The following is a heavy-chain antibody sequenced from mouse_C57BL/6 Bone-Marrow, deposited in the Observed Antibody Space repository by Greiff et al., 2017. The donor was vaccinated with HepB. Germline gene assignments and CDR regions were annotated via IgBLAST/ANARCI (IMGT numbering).Heavy chain of an antibody. CDR1: GYTFTSYW. Sequence: QVQLKQPGAELVMPGASVKLSCKAYGYTFTSYWMHWVKQRPGQGLEWIGEIDPSDSYTNYNQKFKGKSTLTVDKSSSTAYMQLSSLTSEDSAVYYCARNEYGGYYQAWFAYWGQGTLVTVSA. CDR2: IDPSDSYT. V-gene: IGHV1-69*01. J-gene: IGHJ3*01. D-gene: IGHD2-3*01. CDR3: ARNEYGGYYQAWFAY.